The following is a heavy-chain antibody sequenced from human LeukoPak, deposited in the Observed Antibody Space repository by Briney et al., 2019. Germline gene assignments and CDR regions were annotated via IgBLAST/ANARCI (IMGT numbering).Heavy chain of an antibody. CDR3: AAHTGRYNYWWFDI. Sequence: SVKVSCKASGGTFSNYPIIWVRLAPGRGLECLGAIIPVYGTANYAQMFHGRITLTAQESTATPYMELRRLTSDDTAIYFCAAHTGRYNYWWFDIWGQGTLVTVSS. CDR1: GGTFSNYP. V-gene: IGHV1-69*13. D-gene: IGHD5-24*01. J-gene: IGHJ5*02. CDR2: IIPVYGTA.